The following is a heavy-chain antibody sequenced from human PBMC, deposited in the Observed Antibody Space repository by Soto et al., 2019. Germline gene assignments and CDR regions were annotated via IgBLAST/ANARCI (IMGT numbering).Heavy chain of an antibody. CDR3: ARGSRWGVTTDFDY. CDR2: IYYSGST. J-gene: IGHJ4*02. V-gene: IGHV4-59*01. D-gene: IGHD4-4*01. Sequence: SETLSLTCTVSGGSISSYYWSWIRQPPGKGLEWIGYIYYSGSTNYNPSLKSRVTISVDTSKNQFSLKLSSVTAADTAVYYCARGSRWGVTTDFDYWGQGTLVTVSS. CDR1: GGSISSYY.